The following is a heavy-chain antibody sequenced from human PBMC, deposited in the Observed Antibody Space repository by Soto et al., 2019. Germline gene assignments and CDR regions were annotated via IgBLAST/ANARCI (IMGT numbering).Heavy chain of an antibody. CDR1: GYTFTSYD. Sequence: ASVKVSCKASGYTFTSYDINWVRQATGQGLEWMGWMNPNSGNTGYAQKFQGRVTMTRNTSISTAYMELSSLRSDDTAVYYCARGNSNGNSVDVWGKGTTVTVPQ. CDR3: ARGNSNGNSVDV. D-gene: IGHD5-18*01. V-gene: IGHV1-8*01. J-gene: IGHJ6*04. CDR2: MNPNSGNT.